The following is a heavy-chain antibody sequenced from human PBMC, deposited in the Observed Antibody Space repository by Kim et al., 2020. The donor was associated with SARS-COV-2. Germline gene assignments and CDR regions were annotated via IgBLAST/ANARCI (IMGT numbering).Heavy chain of an antibody. Sequence: SVKVSCKASGGTFSSYAISWVRQAPGQGLEWMGRIIPILGIANYAQKFQGRVTITADKSTSTAYMELSSLRSEDTAVYYCARGRVGDYEEYYFDYWGQGTLVTVSS. V-gene: IGHV1-69*04. CDR3: ARGRVGDYEEYYFDY. D-gene: IGHD4-17*01. J-gene: IGHJ4*02. CDR1: GGTFSSYA. CDR2: IIPILGIA.